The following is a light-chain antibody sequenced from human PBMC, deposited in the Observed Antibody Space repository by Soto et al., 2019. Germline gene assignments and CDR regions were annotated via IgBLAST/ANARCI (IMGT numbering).Light chain of an antibody. CDR2: GDN. CDR1: TSNIGAGYD. CDR3: QSLYTSLGGYV. Sequence: QSVLTQPPSVSGAPGQRVTISCNGRTSNIGAGYDAQWYQQLPGADPKVLIYGDNNRPSGVPARFSVSKSGTSVSLAISGLQADDDADYYCQSLYTSLGGYVFRPGTKVTVL. V-gene: IGLV1-40*01. J-gene: IGLJ1*01.